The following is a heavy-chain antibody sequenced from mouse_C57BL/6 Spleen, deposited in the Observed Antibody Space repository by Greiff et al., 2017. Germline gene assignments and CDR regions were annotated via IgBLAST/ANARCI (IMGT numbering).Heavy chain of an antibody. D-gene: IGHD3-2*02. CDR2: IWGGGST. V-gene: IGHV2-9*01. CDR1: GFSLTSYG. CDR3: AKHDDSTALAY. Sequence: VQVVESGPGLVAPSQSLSITCTVSGFSLTSYGVDWVRQPPGKGLEWLGVIWGGGSTNYNAALMSSLSISKDNSKSKVFLKMNRLQTDDTDMYYCAKHDDSTALAYWGQGTLVTVSA. J-gene: IGHJ3*01.